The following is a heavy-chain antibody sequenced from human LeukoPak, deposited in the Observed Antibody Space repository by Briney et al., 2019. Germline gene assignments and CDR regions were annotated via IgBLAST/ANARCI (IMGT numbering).Heavy chain of an antibody. J-gene: IGHJ4*02. D-gene: IGHD4-11*01. V-gene: IGHV4-39*01. CDR3: ASPATVTSQGY. Sequence: SETLSLTCAVYGGSFSSYYWGWIRQPPGKGLEWIGSIYYSGSTYYNPSLKSRVTISVDTSKNQFSLKLSSVTAADTAVYYCASPATVTSQGYWGQGTLVTVSS. CDR1: GGSFSSYY. CDR2: IYYSGST.